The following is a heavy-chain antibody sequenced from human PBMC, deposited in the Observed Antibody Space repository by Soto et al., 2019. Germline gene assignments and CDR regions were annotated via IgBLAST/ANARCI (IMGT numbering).Heavy chain of an antibody. D-gene: IGHD3-9*01. V-gene: IGHV3-66*01. Sequence: EVQLVESGGGLVQPGRSLRLSCAASGFTVSSNYMSWVRQAPGKGLEWVSVIYSGGGTKYADSVKGRFTISRDNSKNTLYLQMDSLRVEDTAVYYCAGEGQYDIVSGYRHQVDCWGEGSLVTVSS. CDR3: AGEGQYDIVSGYRHQVDC. CDR2: IYSGGGT. CDR1: GFTVSSNY. J-gene: IGHJ4*02.